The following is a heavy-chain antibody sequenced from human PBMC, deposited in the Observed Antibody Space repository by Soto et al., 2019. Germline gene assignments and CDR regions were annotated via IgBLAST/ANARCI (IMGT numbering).Heavy chain of an antibody. V-gene: IGHV3-23*02. D-gene: IGHD3-22*01. Sequence: PGGPRRLPGPASGFTFTGFAMSWVRQPPGKGLEWVSAISRRGGRTYYEDSGKGRSTISRNNSKTTLYLQMNSRRPEDTAVYYCAKSYDSGGYYDGEYFQHWGQGTLVTVS. CDR3: AKSYDSGGYYDGEYFQH. J-gene: IGHJ1*01. CDR1: GFTFTGFA. CDR2: ISRRGGRT.